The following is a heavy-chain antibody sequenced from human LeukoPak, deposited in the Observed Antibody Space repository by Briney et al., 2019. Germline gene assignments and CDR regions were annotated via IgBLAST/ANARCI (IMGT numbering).Heavy chain of an antibody. D-gene: IGHD2-21*02. CDR1: GYSFTSYW. CDR2: IYPGDSDT. Sequence: GESLKISCKGSGYSFTSYWIGWVRQMSGKGLEWMGIIYPGDSDTRYSPSFQGQVTISADKSISTAYLQWSSLKASDTAMYYCARLALCGGDCYPSAEYFQHWGQGTLVTVSS. CDR3: ARLALCGGDCYPSAEYFQH. J-gene: IGHJ1*01. V-gene: IGHV5-51*01.